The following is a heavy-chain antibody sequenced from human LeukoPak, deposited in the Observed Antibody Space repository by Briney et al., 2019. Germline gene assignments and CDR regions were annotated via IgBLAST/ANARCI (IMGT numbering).Heavy chain of an antibody. J-gene: IGHJ4*02. CDR2: ISYDGSNK. CDR1: RFTFSSYG. D-gene: IGHD3-9*01. V-gene: IGHV3-30*18. Sequence: GGSLRLSCAASRFTFSSYGMHWVRQAPGRGLEWVAVISYDGSNKYYADSVKSRFTVSRDNSKNTLYLQMNSLRAEDTAVYYCANYDILTGPHYFDYWGQGTLVTVSS. CDR3: ANYDILTGPHYFDY.